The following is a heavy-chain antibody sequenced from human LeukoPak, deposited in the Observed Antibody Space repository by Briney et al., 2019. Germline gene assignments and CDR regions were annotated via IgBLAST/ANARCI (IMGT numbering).Heavy chain of an antibody. J-gene: IGHJ5*02. CDR1: GGSFSGYY. CDR2: INHSGST. D-gene: IGHD3-10*01. CDR3: ARGRRITMVRGVIKAWFDP. Sequence: SETLSLTCAGYGGSFSGYYWSWIRQPPGKGLEWIGEINHSGSTNYNPSLKSRVTISVDTSKNQFSLKLSSVTAADTAVYYCARGRRITMVRGVIKAWFDPWGQGTLVTVSS. V-gene: IGHV4-34*01.